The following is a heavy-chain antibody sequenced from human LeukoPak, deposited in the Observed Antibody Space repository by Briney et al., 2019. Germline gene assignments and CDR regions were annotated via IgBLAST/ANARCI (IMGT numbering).Heavy chain of an antibody. CDR3: AKYPDRYFYSGMDV. V-gene: IGHV3-23*01. J-gene: IGHJ6*02. CDR1: GFTFSSYA. CDR2: ISDTGGRT. Sequence: PGESLRLSCAASGFTFSSYAMSWVRQAPGKGLEWVSTISDTGGRTYYADSVKGRFTISRDNSKDTLYLQMNSLRAEDTAVYYCAKYPDRYFYSGMDVWGQGTTVTVSS. D-gene: IGHD1-14*01.